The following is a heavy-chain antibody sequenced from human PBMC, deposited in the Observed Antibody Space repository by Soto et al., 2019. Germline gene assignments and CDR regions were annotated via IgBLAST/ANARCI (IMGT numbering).Heavy chain of an antibody. CDR3: ARGFAAFYYGSGSNTYYFDY. Sequence: SETLSLTCAVYGGSFSGYYWSWIRQPPWKGLEWIGEINHSGSTNYNPSLKSRVTISVDTSKNQFSLKLSSVTAADTAVYYCARGFAAFYYGSGSNTYYFDYWGQGTLVTVSS. J-gene: IGHJ4*02. V-gene: IGHV4-34*01. CDR2: INHSGST. CDR1: GGSFSGYY. D-gene: IGHD3-10*01.